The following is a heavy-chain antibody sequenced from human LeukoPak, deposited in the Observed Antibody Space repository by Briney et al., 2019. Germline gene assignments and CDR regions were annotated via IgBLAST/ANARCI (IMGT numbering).Heavy chain of an antibody. CDR1: GNYW. V-gene: IGHV3-74*01. Sequence: GGSLRLSCAASGNYWMHWVRQVPGKGLVWVSHINSDGSWTSYADSVKGRFTISKDNAKGTVYLQMNSLRAEDTAVYYCVSLYETYWGRGTLVTVSS. D-gene: IGHD2/OR15-2a*01. CDR3: VSLYETY. J-gene: IGHJ4*02. CDR2: INSDGSWT.